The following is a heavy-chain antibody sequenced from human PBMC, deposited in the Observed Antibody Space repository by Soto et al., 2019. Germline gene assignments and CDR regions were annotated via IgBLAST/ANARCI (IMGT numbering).Heavy chain of an antibody. CDR3: ARHVRMEDYYDSSGYSPFGY. CDR2: IYYSGST. D-gene: IGHD3-22*01. J-gene: IGHJ4*02. Sequence: SETLSLTCTVSGGSISSTSYYWGWIRQPPGKGLEWIGSIYYSGSTLYNPSLESRVTVSVDTSKNQFSLKLSSVTAADTAVYYCARHVRMEDYYDSSGYSPFGYWGQGTLVTVSS. V-gene: IGHV4-39*01. CDR1: GGSISSTSYY.